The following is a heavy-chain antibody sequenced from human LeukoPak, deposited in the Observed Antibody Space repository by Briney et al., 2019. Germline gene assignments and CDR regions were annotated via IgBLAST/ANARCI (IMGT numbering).Heavy chain of an antibody. V-gene: IGHV3-23*01. D-gene: IGHD1-14*01. CDR3: AKGATFGINWSDS. Sequence: PGGSLRLSCAASGFTFSNYVMSWVRQAPGKGLEWVSTITAGGGTTYYAGSVKGRFTISRDDSKNTLYLQMNSLRAEDTAVYYCAKGATFGINWSDSWGQGTLVSVSS. J-gene: IGHJ5*01. CDR2: ITAGGGTT. CDR1: GFTFSNYV.